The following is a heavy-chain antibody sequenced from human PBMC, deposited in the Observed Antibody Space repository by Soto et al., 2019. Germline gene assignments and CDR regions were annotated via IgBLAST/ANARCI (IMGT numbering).Heavy chain of an antibody. V-gene: IGHV3-48*01. CDR3: ARAHSSSHPTCGY. J-gene: IGHJ4*02. CDR2: ISSNSGTI. D-gene: IGHD6-13*01. CDR1: GFTFDDYA. Sequence: GGSLRLSCAASGFTFDDYAMHWVRQAPGKGLEWVSYISSNSGTIYYADSVKGRFTLSRDNAKNSLYLQMNSLRAEDTAVYYCARAHSSSHPTCGYWGQGTLVTVSS.